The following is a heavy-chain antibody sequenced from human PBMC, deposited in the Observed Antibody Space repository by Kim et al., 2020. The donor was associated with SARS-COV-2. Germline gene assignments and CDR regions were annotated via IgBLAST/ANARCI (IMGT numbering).Heavy chain of an antibody. CDR3: ARGPGGSGGS. Sequence: SETLSLTCAVYGGSFSGYYWSWIRQPPGKGLEWIGEINHSGSTNYNPSLKSRVTISVDTSKNQFSLKLSSVTAADTAVYYCARGPGGSGGSWGQGTPVT. D-gene: IGHD3-10*01. V-gene: IGHV4-34*01. CDR1: GGSFSGYY. J-gene: IGHJ5*02. CDR2: INHSGST.